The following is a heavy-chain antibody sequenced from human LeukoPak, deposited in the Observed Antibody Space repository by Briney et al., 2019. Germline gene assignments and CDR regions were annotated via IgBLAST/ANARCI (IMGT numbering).Heavy chain of an antibody. D-gene: IGHD2-15*01. Sequence: GGSLRLSCAASGFTFSGSAMHWVRQASGKGLEWVGRIRSKANSYATAYAASVKGRFTISRDDSKNTVYLQMNSLKTEDTAVYYCTRHVPGYCSGGSCKNFDYWGQGTLVTVSS. V-gene: IGHV3-73*01. CDR1: GFTFSGSA. CDR3: TRHVPGYCSGGSCKNFDY. CDR2: IRSKANSYAT. J-gene: IGHJ4*02.